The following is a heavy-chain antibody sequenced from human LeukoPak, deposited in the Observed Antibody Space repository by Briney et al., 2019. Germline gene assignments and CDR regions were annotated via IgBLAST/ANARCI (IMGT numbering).Heavy chain of an antibody. CDR3: ARAQISMIRGFDN. D-gene: IGHD3-10*01. CDR2: IYYSGNT. Sequence: PSETLSLTCTVSGGSISSYYWSWIRQPPGKGLELIGYIYYSGNTNYNPSLKSRVTISIDTSQKQFSLKLTSVTAADTAVYYCARAQISMIRGFDNWGQGTLVTVSS. V-gene: IGHV4-59*01. J-gene: IGHJ4*02. CDR1: GGSISSYY.